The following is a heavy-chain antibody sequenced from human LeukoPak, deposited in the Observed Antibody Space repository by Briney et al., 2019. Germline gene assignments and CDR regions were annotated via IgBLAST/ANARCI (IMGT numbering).Heavy chain of an antibody. J-gene: IGHJ4*02. Sequence: ASVKVSCKVSGYTLTQLSMHWVRQAPGKGLEWMGGFDPEDGETIYAQKFQDRVTMTEDTSTDTAYMELSSLRSEDTAVYYCATAPYCSSTSCYFGLSYWGQGTLVTVSS. CDR2: FDPEDGET. CDR3: ATAPYCSSTSCYFGLSY. CDR1: GYTLTQLS. D-gene: IGHD2-2*01. V-gene: IGHV1-24*01.